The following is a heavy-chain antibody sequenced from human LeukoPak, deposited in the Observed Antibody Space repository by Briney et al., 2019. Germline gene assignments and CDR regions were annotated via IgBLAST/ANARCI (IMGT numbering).Heavy chain of an antibody. CDR3: AKDSGLQTDY. D-gene: IGHD5-24*01. Sequence: GGSLRLSCAASGFTFRNYWMSWVRQAPGKGLEWVSAISGSGGSTYYADSVKGRFTISRDNSKNTLYLQMNSLRAEDTAVYYCAKDSGLQTDYWGQGTLVTVSS. CDR1: GFTFRNYW. J-gene: IGHJ4*02. V-gene: IGHV3-23*01. CDR2: ISGSGGST.